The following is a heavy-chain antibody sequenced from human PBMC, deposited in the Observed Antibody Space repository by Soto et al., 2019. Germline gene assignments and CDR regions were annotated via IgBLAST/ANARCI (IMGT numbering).Heavy chain of an antibody. V-gene: IGHV4-4*02. J-gene: IGHJ5*02. CDR3: SGGGRPGQIDWFDT. CDR2: IYRYGST. D-gene: IGHD2-21*01. CDR1: GGSLSSCNW. Sequence: QVQLQESGPRLVKPSGTLSLTCAVYGGSLSSCNWWSWVRQPPGKGLEWIGEIYRYGSTSFNPCLKLRVTMAVYKPKIQISLKMTFLTAADRAVYFCSGGGRPGQIDWFDTWGQGILVTVSS.